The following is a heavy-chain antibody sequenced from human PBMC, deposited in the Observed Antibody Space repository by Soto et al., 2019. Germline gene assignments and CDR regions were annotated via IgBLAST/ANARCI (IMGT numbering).Heavy chain of an antibody. CDR2: IYPGDSDT. Sequence: GESLKISCKGSGYSFTSYWIGWVRQMPGKGLEWMGIIYPGDSDTRYSPSFQGQVTISADKSISTAYLQWSSLKASDTAMYYCVRHLPPDYYDSSGSYYYYYYGMDVWGQGTTVTVSS. CDR3: VRHLPPDYYDSSGSYYYYYYGMDV. CDR1: GYSFTSYW. J-gene: IGHJ6*02. V-gene: IGHV5-51*01. D-gene: IGHD3-22*01.